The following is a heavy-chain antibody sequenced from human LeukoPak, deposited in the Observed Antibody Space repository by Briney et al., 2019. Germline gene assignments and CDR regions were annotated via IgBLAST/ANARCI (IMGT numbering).Heavy chain of an antibody. CDR1: GFIFSNYA. V-gene: IGHV3-30*18. CDR2: ISYDGSNK. D-gene: IGHD3-10*01. J-gene: IGHJ4*02. CDR3: AKLMVRGVIITSSFDY. Sequence: GASLRLSCAASGFIFSNYAMSWVRQAPGKGLEWVAVISYDGSNKYYADSVKGRFTISRDNSKNTLYLQMNSLRAEDTAVYYCAKLMVRGVIITSSFDYWGQGTLVTVSS.